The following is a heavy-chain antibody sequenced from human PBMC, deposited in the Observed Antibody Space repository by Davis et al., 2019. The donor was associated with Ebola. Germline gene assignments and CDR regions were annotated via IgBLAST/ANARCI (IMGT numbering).Heavy chain of an antibody. J-gene: IGHJ5*02. V-gene: IGHV3-7*03. CDR2: IKQDRSAK. CDR1: GFTFSSDW. CDR3: ARGGSWSSGS. Sequence: GESLKISCAASGFTFSSDWMSWVRQVPGKGLEWVANIKQDRSAKSYVGSVKGRFTISRDNTKNSLYLQMDSLRAEDTAVYYCARGGSWSSGSWGQGTLVTVSS. D-gene: IGHD6-13*01.